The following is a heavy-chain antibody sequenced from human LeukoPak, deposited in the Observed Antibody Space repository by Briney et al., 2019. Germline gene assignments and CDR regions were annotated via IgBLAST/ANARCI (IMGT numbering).Heavy chain of an antibody. CDR3: ARAVGGDYFDY. CDR2: ISSSGSII. D-gene: IGHD2-15*01. V-gene: IGHV3-11*04. Sequence: GGSLRLSCAASGSTFSDYYMSWIRQAPGKGLEWVSYISSSGSIIYYEDSVKGRFTISRDNAKNSLYLQMNSLRAEDTAVYYCARAVGGDYFDYWGQGTLVTVSS. CDR1: GSTFSDYY. J-gene: IGHJ4*02.